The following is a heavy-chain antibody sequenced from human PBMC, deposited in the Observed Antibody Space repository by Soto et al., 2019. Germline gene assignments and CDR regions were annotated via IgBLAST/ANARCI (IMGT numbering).Heavy chain of an antibody. D-gene: IGHD1-20*01. J-gene: IGHJ4*02. V-gene: IGHV3-49*03. Sequence: EVQLVESGGGLIQPGRSLRLSCKASGFILGDYALSWIRQTPGKGLEWVGFIRSKAYGGTTEYAASVKGRFSTSRDESKSIAYLQMNSLKPEATAVYYCAREGAFGINDWGQGTLVTVSS. CDR1: GFILGDYA. CDR3: AREGAFGIND. CDR2: IRSKAYGGTT.